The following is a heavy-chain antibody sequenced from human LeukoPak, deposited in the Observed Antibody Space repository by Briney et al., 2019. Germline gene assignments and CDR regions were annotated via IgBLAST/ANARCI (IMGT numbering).Heavy chain of an antibody. Sequence: SETLSLTCTVSSGSITGYYWSWIRQPPGKGLEWIGYVYATGTTNYNPSLKTRATISIDTSKNQLSLTLTSVTAADTAVYYCARGHYGSGQYYFDYWGQGTLVTVSS. CDR3: ARGHYGSGQYYFDY. CDR2: VYATGTT. V-gene: IGHV4-59*01. D-gene: IGHD3-10*01. J-gene: IGHJ4*02. CDR1: SGSITGYY.